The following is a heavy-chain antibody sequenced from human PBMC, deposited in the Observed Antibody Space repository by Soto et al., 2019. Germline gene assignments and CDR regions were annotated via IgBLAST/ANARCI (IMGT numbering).Heavy chain of an antibody. J-gene: IGHJ4*02. Sequence: PSEPLYLTSTDFGGPFRSYYWSWMRQPPRKALEWIGYIYFSGSTNYNPSLKSRVTISVDTSKNQFSLKLSSVTAADTAVYYCARDGYYYDSSGYQSVYYFDYWGQGTRVTVS. D-gene: IGHD3-22*01. CDR1: GGPFRSYY. CDR2: IYFSGST. CDR3: ARDGYYYDSSGYQSVYYFDY. V-gene: IGHV4-59*01.